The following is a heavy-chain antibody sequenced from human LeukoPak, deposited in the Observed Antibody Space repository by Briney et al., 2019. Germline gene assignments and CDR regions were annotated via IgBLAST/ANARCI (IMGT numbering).Heavy chain of an antibody. CDR3: ARAFYNWNYDGFDY. D-gene: IGHD1-7*01. J-gene: IGHJ4*02. V-gene: IGHV4-34*01. CDR2: INHSGST. Sequence: PSETLSLTCAVYGGSFSGYYWSWIRQPPGKGLEWIGEINHSGSTNYNPSLKSRVTISVDTSKNQFSLELSSVTAADTAVYYCARAFYNWNYDGFDYWGQGTLVTVSS. CDR1: GGSFSGYY.